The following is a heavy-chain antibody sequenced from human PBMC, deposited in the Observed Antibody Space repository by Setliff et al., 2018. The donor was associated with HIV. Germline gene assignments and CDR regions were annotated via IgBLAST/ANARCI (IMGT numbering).Heavy chain of an antibody. Sequence: QSGGSLRLSCASSGFTFSSYAMTWVRQAPGKGLECVAVISGSGRSTYYAGPLKGRLSSSRDNSKNTLYLQMNSLRVEDTAVYYCAKFPVFKWFGERQGWFDLWGQGTLVTVSS. V-gene: IGHV3-23*01. CDR1: GFTFSSYA. CDR3: AKFPVFKWFGERQGWFDL. CDR2: ISGSGRST. D-gene: IGHD3-10*01. J-gene: IGHJ5*02.